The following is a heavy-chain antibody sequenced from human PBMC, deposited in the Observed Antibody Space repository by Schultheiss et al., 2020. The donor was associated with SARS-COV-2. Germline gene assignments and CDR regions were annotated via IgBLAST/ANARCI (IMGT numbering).Heavy chain of an antibody. CDR2: INQSGGT. CDR1: GGSFSGYY. J-gene: IGHJ5*02. Sequence: SETLSLTCAVSGGSFSGYYWTWIRQTPGKGLEWIGEINQSGGTNYNPSLKSRVKISVDTSKTQFSLKLSSVTAADTAVYYCARVGRSYYGSGSPNWFDPWGQGTLVTVSS. V-gene: IGHV4-34*01. D-gene: IGHD3-10*01. CDR3: ARVGRSYYGSGSPNWFDP.